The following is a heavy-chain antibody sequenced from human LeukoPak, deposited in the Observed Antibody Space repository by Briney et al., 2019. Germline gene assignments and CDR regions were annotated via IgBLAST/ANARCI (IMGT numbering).Heavy chain of an antibody. Sequence: GGSLRLSCAASGFTFSSYSMNWVRQAPGKGLEWVSSISSSSSYIYYADSVKGRFTISRDNAKNSLYLQMNSLRAEDTAVYYCAKQVGGSSSWVSDAFDIWGQGTMVTVSS. J-gene: IGHJ3*02. CDR3: AKQVGGSSSWVSDAFDI. D-gene: IGHD6-13*01. CDR2: ISSSSSYI. CDR1: GFTFSSYS. V-gene: IGHV3-21*04.